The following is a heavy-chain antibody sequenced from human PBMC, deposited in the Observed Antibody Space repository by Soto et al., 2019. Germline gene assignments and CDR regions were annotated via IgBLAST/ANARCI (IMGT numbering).Heavy chain of an antibody. Sequence: QVQLVESGGGVVQPGRSLRLSCAASGFTFSNYGFHWVRQAPGKGLEWVAVISYDGSHKYYTDSVKGRFTISRDNSKNTVFLQMNNLGPDDTAVYYCAKYSGEPHDPPWYYWFDPWGRGTLVSVSS. CDR2: ISYDGSHK. CDR3: AKYSGEPHDPPWYYWFDP. J-gene: IGHJ5*02. V-gene: IGHV3-30*18. D-gene: IGHD3-10*01. CDR1: GFTFSNYG.